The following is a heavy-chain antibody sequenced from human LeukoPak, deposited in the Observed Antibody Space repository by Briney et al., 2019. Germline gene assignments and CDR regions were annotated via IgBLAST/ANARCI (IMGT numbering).Heavy chain of an antibody. Sequence: ASVKVSCKASGYTFTGYYMHWVRQAPGQGLEWMGWINPNSGGTNYAQKFQGRVTMTRDTSISTAYMELSRLRSDDTAVYYCARLLQGYCSGGSCYSGLSYFDYWGQGTLVTVSS. J-gene: IGHJ4*02. V-gene: IGHV1-2*02. CDR2: INPNSGGT. D-gene: IGHD2-15*01. CDR3: ARLLQGYCSGGSCYSGLSYFDY. CDR1: GYTFTGYY.